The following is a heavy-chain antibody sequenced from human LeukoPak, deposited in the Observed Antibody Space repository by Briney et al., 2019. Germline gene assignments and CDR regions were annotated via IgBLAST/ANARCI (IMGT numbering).Heavy chain of an antibody. D-gene: IGHD4-23*01. CDR3: AEEQYGGNSYYYYYYGMDV. CDR1: GFTFSSYA. CDR2: ISWDGGST. V-gene: IGHV3-43*02. Sequence: PGGSLRLSCAASGFTFSSYAMSWVRQAPGKGLVWVSLISWDGGSTYYADSVKGRFTISRDNSKNSLYLQMNSLRTEDTALYYCAEEQYGGNSYYYYYYGMDVWGQGTTVTVSS. J-gene: IGHJ6*02.